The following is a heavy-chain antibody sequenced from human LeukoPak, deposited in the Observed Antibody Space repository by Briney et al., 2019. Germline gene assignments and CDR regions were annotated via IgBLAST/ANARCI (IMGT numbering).Heavy chain of an antibody. V-gene: IGHV4-4*02. CDR2: IHHRGGT. CDR3: ASPPGYSGYDSHAFDI. CDR1: GGSISSDNW. Sequence: SETLSLTCAVSGGSISSDNWWSWVRQPPGKRLEWIGEIHHRGGTNYNPSLQSRVTISVDKSNNHFSLRLTSVTAADTAVYYCASPPGYSGYDSHAFDIWGQGTMVTVSS. D-gene: IGHD5-12*01. J-gene: IGHJ3*02.